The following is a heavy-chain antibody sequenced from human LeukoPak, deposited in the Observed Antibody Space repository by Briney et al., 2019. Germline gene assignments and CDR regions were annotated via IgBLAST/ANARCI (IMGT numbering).Heavy chain of an antibody. J-gene: IGHJ4*02. CDR2: ISYDGSNK. D-gene: IGHD3-22*01. Sequence: GGSLRLSCAASGFTFSSYGMHWVRQVPGKGPEWVTVISYDGSNKYYADSVKGRFTISRDNSKNTLYLQMNSLRVEDTAVYYCARDLLGGDGSGHDYWGQGTLVTVSS. V-gene: IGHV3-30*03. CDR3: ARDLLGGDGSGHDY. CDR1: GFTFSSYG.